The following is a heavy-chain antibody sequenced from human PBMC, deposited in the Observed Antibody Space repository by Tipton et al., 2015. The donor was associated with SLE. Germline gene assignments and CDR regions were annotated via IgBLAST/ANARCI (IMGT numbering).Heavy chain of an antibody. CDR3: AKGVAGTHLDY. J-gene: IGHJ4*02. V-gene: IGHV3-23*01. D-gene: IGHD6-13*01. CDR1: GFSFSSYA. CDR2: IGGSGRRT. Sequence: SLRLSCAASGFSFSSYAMTWVRQAPGKGLEWNPSIGGSGRRTYYADSVKGGFTNSRDNSESNLYLQMNSLRAEDPAVYYWAKGVAGTHLDYWGQGDLVAASS.